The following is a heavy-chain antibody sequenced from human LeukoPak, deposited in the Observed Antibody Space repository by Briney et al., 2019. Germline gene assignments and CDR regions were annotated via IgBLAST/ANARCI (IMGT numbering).Heavy chain of an antibody. CDR3: ARVVSSGWYRETFDY. V-gene: IGHV4-31*03. J-gene: IGHJ4*02. CDR1: DGSISSGGFF. Sequence: SQTLSLTCTVSDGSISSGGFFWNWIRQHPGTGLEWIGYIYNSGSAYYNPSLKSRVTISVDTSKNHLSLKLSSVTAADTAVYYCARVVSSGWYRETFDYWGQGTLVTVSS. CDR2: IYNSGSA. D-gene: IGHD6-19*01.